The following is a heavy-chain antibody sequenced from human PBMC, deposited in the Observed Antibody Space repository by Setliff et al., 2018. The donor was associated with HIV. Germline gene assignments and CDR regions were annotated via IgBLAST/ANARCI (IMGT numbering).Heavy chain of an antibody. CDR2: INTDGSST. Sequence: LRLSCAASGFTFSSYWMHWVRQAPGKGLVWVSRINTDGSSTSYADSVKGRFTISRDNAKNTLCLQMNSLRAEDTAVYYCARENGGSYYPRLYYYYYGMDVWCQGTTVTVSS. CDR3: ARENGGSYYPRLYYYYYGMDV. V-gene: IGHV3-74*01. CDR1: GFTFSSYW. J-gene: IGHJ6*02. D-gene: IGHD1-26*01.